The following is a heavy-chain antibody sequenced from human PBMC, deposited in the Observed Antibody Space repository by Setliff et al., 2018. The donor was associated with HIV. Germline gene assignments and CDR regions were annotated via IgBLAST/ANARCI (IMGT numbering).Heavy chain of an antibody. Sequence: GGSLRLSCAASGFTFTTYWMSWVRQSPGKGLEWVANINQNGREKYYVDSVKGRFTISRDNVKNSVYLQMNSLRGEDTAVYFCASMWKVGAWGRGTLVTVS. CDR1: GFTFTTYW. J-gene: IGHJ5*02. CDR2: INQNGREK. V-gene: IGHV3-7*03. CDR3: ASMWKVGA. D-gene: IGHD1-26*01.